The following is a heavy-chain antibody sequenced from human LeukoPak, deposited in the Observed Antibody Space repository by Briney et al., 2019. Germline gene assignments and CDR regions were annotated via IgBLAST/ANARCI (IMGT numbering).Heavy chain of an antibody. CDR2: MNPNSGNT. V-gene: IGHV1-8*03. CDR3: AREAPAAGTGVYYYYYMDV. CDR1: GYTFTSYD. J-gene: IGHJ6*03. Sequence: ASVKVSCKASGYTFTSYDINWVRQATGQGLEWMGWMNPNSGNTGYAQKFQGRVTITRNTSKSTAYMELCSLRSEDTAVYYCAREAPAAGTGVYYYYYMDVWGKGTTVTVSS. D-gene: IGHD6-13*01.